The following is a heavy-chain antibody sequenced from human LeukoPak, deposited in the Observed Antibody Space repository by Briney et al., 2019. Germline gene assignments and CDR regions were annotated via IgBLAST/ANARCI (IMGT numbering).Heavy chain of an antibody. CDR3: AKEGRLTVAAVVVENYFDY. CDR1: GFTFSRST. D-gene: IGHD3-22*01. J-gene: IGHJ4*02. Sequence: GGSLRLSCVGSGFTFSRSTMSWVRLAPGKGLEWVSGMWGSGGYTYYTDSVKGRFTISRDNSGTTVSLQMNCLTTDDTAVYFCAKEGRLTVAAVVVENYFDYWGQGTPVIVSA. V-gene: IGHV3-23*01. CDR2: MWGSGGYT.